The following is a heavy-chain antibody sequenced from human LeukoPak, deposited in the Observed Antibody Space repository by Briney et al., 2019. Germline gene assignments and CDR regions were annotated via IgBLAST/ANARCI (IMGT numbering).Heavy chain of an antibody. CDR2: IYHTGSN. Sequence: SETRSLTCSVSGFSVTSGHYWGWIRQPPGKGLEWIWTIYHTGSNNYNPSLQSRVTMSVDTSKNQFSLRLRSVTAADTAMYFCAREVPYYYFMDVWGKRTTVTVSS. CDR3: AREVPYYYFMDV. V-gene: IGHV4-38-2*02. J-gene: IGHJ6*03. CDR1: GFSVTSGHY.